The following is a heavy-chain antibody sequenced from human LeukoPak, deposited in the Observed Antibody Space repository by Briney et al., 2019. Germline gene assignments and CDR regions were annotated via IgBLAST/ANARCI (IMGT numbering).Heavy chain of an antibody. CDR3: ARAYFDGMDV. CDR2: IIPIFGIA. V-gene: IGHV1-69*04. J-gene: IGHJ6*02. Sequence: GASVKVSCEASGGTFSSYAISWVRQAPGQGLEWMGRIIPIFGIANYAQKFKGRVTITADKSTSTAYMELSSLRSEDTAVYYCARAYFDGMDVWGQGTTVTVSS. CDR1: GGTFSSYA.